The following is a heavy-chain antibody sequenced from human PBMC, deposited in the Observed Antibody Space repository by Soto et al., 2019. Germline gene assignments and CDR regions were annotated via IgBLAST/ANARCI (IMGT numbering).Heavy chain of an antibody. CDR3: ARAQAHQIVGPYYFDY. D-gene: IGHD1-26*01. Sequence: PSETLSLTCTVSGGSVSSGSYYWSWIRQPPGKGLEWIGYIHYSGSTNYNPSLKNGVTLSRDTSKNQFSLKLTSVTAADTAVYYCARAQAHQIVGPYYFDYWGQGTLVTVSS. J-gene: IGHJ4*02. CDR1: GGSVSSGSYY. V-gene: IGHV4-61*01. CDR2: IHYSGST.